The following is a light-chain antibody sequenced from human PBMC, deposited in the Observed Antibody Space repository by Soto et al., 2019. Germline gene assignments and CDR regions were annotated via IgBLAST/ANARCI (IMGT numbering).Light chain of an antibody. J-gene: IGKJ2*01. CDR3: QQYNTWSNT. CDR1: QSVRSN. CDR2: GAS. Sequence: EIVMTQSPATLSVSPGERAALSCRASQSVRSNLAWYQQKPGQTPRLLIYGASSRATGIPGRFSGSGSGTEFTLSISSLQSEGFAVYYCQQYNTWSNTVGQGTKLEIK. V-gene: IGKV3-15*01.